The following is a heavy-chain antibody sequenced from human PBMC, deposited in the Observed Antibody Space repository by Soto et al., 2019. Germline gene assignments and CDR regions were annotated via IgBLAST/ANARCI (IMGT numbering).Heavy chain of an antibody. J-gene: IGHJ6*02. D-gene: IGHD2-2*01. Sequence: EVQLLESGGGLVQPGGSLRLSCGASGFTFNDNAMTWVRQAPGKGLEWVSSISDDGDSTYYADSVKGRFAVSRDNSKNTLFLHMNSLGAEDTAVYYCAKSLSTAVNYGLDVWGQGTSVTVS. CDR1: GFTFNDNA. V-gene: IGHV3-23*01. CDR3: AKSLSTAVNYGLDV. CDR2: ISDDGDST.